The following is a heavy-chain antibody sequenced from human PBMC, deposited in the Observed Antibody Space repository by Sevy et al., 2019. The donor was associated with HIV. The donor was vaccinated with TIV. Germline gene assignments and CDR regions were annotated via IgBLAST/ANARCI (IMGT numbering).Heavy chain of an antibody. D-gene: IGHD6-19*01. V-gene: IGHV1-2*02. J-gene: IGHJ4*02. CDR2: INPNSGGT. CDR1: GYTFTAYY. CDR3: ARDRGSGWYSDFDY. Sequence: ASVKVSCKASGYTFTAYYMHWVRQAPGQGLEWMGWINPNSGGTNYAQKFQGRVTMTRDTSTSTAYMELSSLRSDDTAVYYCARDRGSGWYSDFDYWGQGTLVTVSS.